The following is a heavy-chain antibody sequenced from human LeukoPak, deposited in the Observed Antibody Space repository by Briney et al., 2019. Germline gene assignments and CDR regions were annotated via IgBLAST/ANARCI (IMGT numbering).Heavy chain of an antibody. J-gene: IGHJ4*02. CDR2: IYVSGST. CDR3: ARGIFRLYGGDY. Sequence: PSETLSLTCTVSGGSTSSYYWSWIRQSAGKGLEWIGRIYVSGSTTYNPSLNSRVTVSLDTSKNQFSLKLRSVTAADTAVYYCARGIFRLYGGDYWGQGTLVTVSS. V-gene: IGHV4-4*07. CDR1: GGSTSSYY. D-gene: IGHD4-23*01.